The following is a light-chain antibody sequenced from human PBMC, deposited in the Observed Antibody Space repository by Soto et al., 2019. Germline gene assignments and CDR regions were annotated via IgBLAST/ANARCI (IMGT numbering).Light chain of an antibody. Sequence: QSVLTQPASVSGSPGLSLTISCTGTGSDFGGNNYVSWYQQHPGTAPKLMISYVSNRPSGVPNRFSGSKSGNTASLSISGLQAEDEADYYCSSSTTATSTQVFGSGTKVTVL. J-gene: IGLJ1*01. V-gene: IGLV2-14*01. CDR3: SSSTTATSTQV. CDR2: YVS. CDR1: GSDFGGNNY.